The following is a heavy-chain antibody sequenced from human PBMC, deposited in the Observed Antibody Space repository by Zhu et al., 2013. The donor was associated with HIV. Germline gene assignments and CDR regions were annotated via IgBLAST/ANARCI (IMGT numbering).Heavy chain of an antibody. J-gene: IGHJ3*02. Sequence: QVQLVQSGAEVKKAGASVKVSCKASGYTFTRYGISWVRQAPGQRLEWMGWISAYSGNTNYARKLQDRITMTTDTVTNTAYMELRSLRSDDTAVYFCARDLRLTAFNYPDGRNYHYAFDIWGQGTMVTVSS. CDR3: ARDLRLTAFNYPDGRNYHYAFDI. V-gene: IGHV1-18*01. D-gene: IGHD3-16*01. CDR2: ISAYSGNT. CDR1: GYTFTRYG.